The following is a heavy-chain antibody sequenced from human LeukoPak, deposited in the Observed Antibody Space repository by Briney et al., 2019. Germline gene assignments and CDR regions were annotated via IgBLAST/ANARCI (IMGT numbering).Heavy chain of an antibody. CDR1: GGSISSYY. D-gene: IGHD3-10*01. J-gene: IGHJ4*02. CDR3: ARVGTYGSGSYLSWLDY. CDR2: IYYSGST. Sequence: SETLSLTCTVSGGSISSYYWSWIRQPPGKGLEWIGYIYYSGSTNYNPSLKSRVTISVDTSKNQFSLKLSSVTAADTDVYYCARVGTYGSGSYLSWLDYWGQGTLVTVSS. V-gene: IGHV4-59*01.